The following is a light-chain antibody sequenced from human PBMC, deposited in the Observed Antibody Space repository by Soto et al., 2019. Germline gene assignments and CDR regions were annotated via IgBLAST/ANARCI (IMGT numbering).Light chain of an antibody. CDR3: QQYNNWWT. CDR1: QSVTSN. V-gene: IGKV3D-15*01. CDR2: AAS. J-gene: IGKJ1*01. Sequence: EIVLTQSPDTVSLSPGDRATLSCGASQSVTSNSLAWYQQKPGQAPRLLIYAASTRATGIPARFIGNGSGTEFTLTISSLQSEDFAVYYCQQYNNWWTFGQGTKVDIK.